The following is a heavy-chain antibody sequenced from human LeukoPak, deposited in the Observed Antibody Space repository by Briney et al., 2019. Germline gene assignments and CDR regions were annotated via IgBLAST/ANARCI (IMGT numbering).Heavy chain of an antibody. D-gene: IGHD6-13*01. J-gene: IGHJ5*02. CDR2: MSPNSGNT. CDR3: ARVGSSWYGGYNWFDP. Sequence: GASVKVSCKASGYTFTSYDINWVRQATGQGLEWMGWMSPNSGNTGYAQKFQGRVTMTRNTSISTAYMELSSLRSEDTAVYYCARVGSSWYGGYNWFDPWGQGTLVTVSS. V-gene: IGHV1-8*01. CDR1: GYTFTSYD.